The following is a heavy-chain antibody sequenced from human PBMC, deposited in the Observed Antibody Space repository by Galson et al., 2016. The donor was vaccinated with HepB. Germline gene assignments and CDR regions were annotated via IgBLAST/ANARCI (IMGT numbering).Heavy chain of an antibody. CDR3: AGFCGGGRCPDY. CDR1: GVSISSYS. V-gene: IGHV4-59*01. D-gene: IGHD2-15*01. CDR2: IYYSGST. Sequence: SETLSLTCTVSGVSISSYSWTWIRQPPGKGLEWVGFIYYSGSTKYNPSLKRRVTITVDTSNNQISLKLSSVTAADTAVYYCAGFCGGGRCPDYWGQGTLVTVSS. J-gene: IGHJ4*02.